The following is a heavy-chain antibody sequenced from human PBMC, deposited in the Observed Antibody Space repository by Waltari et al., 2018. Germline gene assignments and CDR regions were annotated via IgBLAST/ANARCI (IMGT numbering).Heavy chain of an antibody. CDR3: ARFGRSGYWPFDY. CDR1: GGSFSGYY. V-gene: IGHV4-34*01. D-gene: IGHD3-3*01. J-gene: IGHJ4*02. Sequence: QVQLQQWGAGLLKPSETLSLTCAVYGGSFSGYYWSWIRQPPGKGLEWIGEINHSGSTNYNPSLKSRVTISVDTSKNQFSLKVTSVTAADTAVYYCARFGRSGYWPFDYWGQGIQVTVSS. CDR2: INHSGST.